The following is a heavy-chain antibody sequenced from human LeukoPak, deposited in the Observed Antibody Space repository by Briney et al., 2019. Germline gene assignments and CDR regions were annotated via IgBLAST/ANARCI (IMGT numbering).Heavy chain of an antibody. V-gene: IGHV3-7*04. J-gene: IGHJ4*02. CDR2: IKQDGSEK. CDR3: ARGEWFGELFWVY. CDR1: GFTFSSYE. D-gene: IGHD3-10*01. Sequence: GGSLRLSCAASGFTFSSYEMNWVRQAPGKGLEWVANIKQDGSEKYYVDSVKGRFTISRDNAKNSLYLQMNSLRAEDTAVYYCARGEWFGELFWVYWGQGTLVTVSS.